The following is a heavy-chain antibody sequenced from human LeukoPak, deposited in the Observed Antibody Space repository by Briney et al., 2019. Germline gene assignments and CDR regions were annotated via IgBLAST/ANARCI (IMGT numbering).Heavy chain of an antibody. D-gene: IGHD5-18*01. CDR2: INPNGDST. V-gene: IGHV1-46*01. CDR3: ARALPHRRLMDTTIEQHWFDP. Sequence: GASVKVFCKASGYIFTSYFLYWVRQAPGQGLEGVGLINPNGDSTRYAQKFQGRVTMTRDMSTSTVYMELSSLRSEDTAVYYCARALPHRRLMDTTIEQHWFDPWGQGTLVTVSS. J-gene: IGHJ5*02. CDR1: GYIFTSYF.